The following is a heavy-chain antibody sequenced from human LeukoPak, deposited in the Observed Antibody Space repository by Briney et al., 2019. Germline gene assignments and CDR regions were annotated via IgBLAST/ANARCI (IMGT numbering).Heavy chain of an antibody. CDR1: GGSISNYY. D-gene: IGHD5-12*01. Sequence: SETLSLTCTVSGGSISNYYWSWIRQPAGKGLESIGRIYYTGSAKYNPSLKSRVTMSVDTSKNQFSLRLSSVTAADTAVYYCARVGGYSGYGNYFAHWGQGTLVTVSS. CDR3: ARVGGYSGYGNYFAH. V-gene: IGHV4-4*07. CDR2: IYYTGSA. J-gene: IGHJ4*02.